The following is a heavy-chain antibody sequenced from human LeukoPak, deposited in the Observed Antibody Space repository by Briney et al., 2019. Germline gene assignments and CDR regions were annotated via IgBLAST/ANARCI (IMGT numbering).Heavy chain of an antibody. CDR1: GFTFSSYA. Sequence: GGSLRLSCAASGFTFSSYAMSWVRQAPGKGLECVSSISGSGGSTYYADSVKGRFTISRDNSKNTLYLQMNSLTDEDAAVYYCAKKWGVGTTTLDYFDYWGQGTLVTVSS. V-gene: IGHV3-23*01. J-gene: IGHJ4*02. D-gene: IGHD1-26*01. CDR2: ISGSGGST. CDR3: AKKWGVGTTTLDYFDY.